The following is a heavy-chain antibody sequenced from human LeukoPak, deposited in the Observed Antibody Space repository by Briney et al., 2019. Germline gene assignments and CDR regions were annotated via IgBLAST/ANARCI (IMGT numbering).Heavy chain of an antibody. Sequence: ASAKVSCKASGYTFTSYGISWVRQAPGQGLEWMGWISAYNGNTNYAQKLQGRVTMTTDTSTSTAYMELRSLRSDDTAVYYCARRIIAAAGYSKFLFDPWGQGTLVTVSS. CDR2: ISAYNGNT. CDR3: ARRIIAAAGYSKFLFDP. CDR1: GYTFTSYG. J-gene: IGHJ5*02. V-gene: IGHV1-18*01. D-gene: IGHD6-13*01.